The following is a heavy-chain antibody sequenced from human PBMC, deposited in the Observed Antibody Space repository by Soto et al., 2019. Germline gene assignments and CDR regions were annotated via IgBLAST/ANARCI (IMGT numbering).Heavy chain of an antibody. CDR1: GYTFTNYD. V-gene: IGHV1-8*01. Sequence: QVPLVQSGAEVKKPGASVKVSCETSGYTFTNYDINWVRQAAGQGLEWMGWINPDSDNTGYAQKFQGRVTMTRETSISTAYMELNSLRSEDTADYYCARGRRYCTTTSCYPPALFPYGMDVWGQGTTVTVSS. CDR3: ARGRRYCTTTSCYPPALFPYGMDV. CDR2: INPDSDNT. J-gene: IGHJ6*02. D-gene: IGHD2-2*01.